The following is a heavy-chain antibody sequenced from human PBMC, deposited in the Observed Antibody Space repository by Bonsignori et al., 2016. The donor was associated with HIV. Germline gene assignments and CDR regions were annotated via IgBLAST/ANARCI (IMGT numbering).Heavy chain of an antibody. Sequence: VRQAPGKGLEWVAFIRYDGSNKYYADSVKGRFTISRDNSKNTLYLQMNSLRAEDTAVYYCAKDGEDDSSGYPDYWGQGTLVTVSS. CDR3: AKDGEDDSSGYPDY. D-gene: IGHD3-22*01. V-gene: IGHV3-30*02. CDR2: IRYDGSNK. J-gene: IGHJ4*02.